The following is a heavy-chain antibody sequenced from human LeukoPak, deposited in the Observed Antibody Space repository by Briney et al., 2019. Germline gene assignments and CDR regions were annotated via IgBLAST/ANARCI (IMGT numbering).Heavy chain of an antibody. CDR2: IKQDGSEI. CDR1: GFTFSRFR. Sequence: GESLRLSCAASGFTFSRFRMSWVRRSPGKGLEWVANIKQDGSEIYYVDSVKGRFTISRDNAKNSLYLQMNSLRAEDTAVYYCATYSSLNRREFQYWGQGTLLTVSS. D-gene: IGHD3-22*01. V-gene: IGHV3-7*01. J-gene: IGHJ1*01. CDR3: ATYSSLNRREFQY.